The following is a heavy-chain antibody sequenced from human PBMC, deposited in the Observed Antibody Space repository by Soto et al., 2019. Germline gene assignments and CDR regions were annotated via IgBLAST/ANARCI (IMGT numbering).Heavy chain of an antibody. CDR2: ISHSGST. J-gene: IGHJ4*02. Sequence: QVQLQASGPGLVKPSQTLSLTCTVSGGSIGSAAYYWSWIRQHPGEALEWIGYISHSGSTYYIPSLKCRVIISVDTSKNQFCLSVTSVTSADTAVYYCASEYTYCSNFFICWGQGALVTVSS. CDR1: GGSIGSAAYY. CDR3: ASEYTYCSNFFIC. D-gene: IGHD2-21*01. V-gene: IGHV4-31*03.